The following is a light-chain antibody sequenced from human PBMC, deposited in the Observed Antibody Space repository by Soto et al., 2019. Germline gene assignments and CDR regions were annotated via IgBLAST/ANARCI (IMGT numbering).Light chain of an antibody. CDR2: GSS. CDR3: LQYGSSPWT. Sequence: DIVLTQSPGTLSLSPGERATLSCRASQSVSSSYLPWYQQKPGQAPRPLIYGSSSRAIGIPDRFSGSESGTEFPLTISRLEPEDFAVYYCLQYGSSPWTFGQGIKVEIK. CDR1: QSVSSSY. V-gene: IGKV3-20*01. J-gene: IGKJ1*01.